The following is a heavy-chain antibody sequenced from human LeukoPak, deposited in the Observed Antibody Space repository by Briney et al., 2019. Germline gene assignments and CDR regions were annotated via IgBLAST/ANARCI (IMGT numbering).Heavy chain of an antibody. Sequence: ASLKLSCTASGYTFTSYYMHWVRQAPGQGLEWMGWINHSSSTTYYAQKFHGRVTMTRDTSISTVYMEPARQRSDDTALNYCARDPAGNIAAPEDCWGERTLVSAAS. J-gene: IGHJ4*02. CDR2: INHSSSTT. CDR3: ARDPAGNIAAPEDC. D-gene: IGHD6-13*01. V-gene: IGHV1-2*02. CDR1: GYTFTSYY.